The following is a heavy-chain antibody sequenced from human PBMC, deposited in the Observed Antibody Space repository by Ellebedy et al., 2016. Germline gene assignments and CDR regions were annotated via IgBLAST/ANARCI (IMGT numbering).Heavy chain of an antibody. Sequence: ASVKVSCXASGYTFTSYGISWVRQAPGQGLEWMGWISAYNGNTNYAQKLQGRVTMTTDTSTSTAYMELRSLRSDDTAVYYCARGDYGGSADYYYGMDVWGQGTTVTVSS. CDR2: ISAYNGNT. J-gene: IGHJ6*02. CDR3: ARGDYGGSADYYYGMDV. V-gene: IGHV1-18*01. CDR1: GYTFTSYG. D-gene: IGHD4-23*01.